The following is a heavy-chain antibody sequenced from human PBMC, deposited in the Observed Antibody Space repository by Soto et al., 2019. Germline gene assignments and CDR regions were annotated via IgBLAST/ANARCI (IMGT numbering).Heavy chain of an antibody. V-gene: IGHV3-30*18. J-gene: IGHJ5*01. Sequence: QVQLVESGGGVVQPGTSLRLSCVVSGFTLSNTGVHWVRQAPGKGLEWVAMISHDGFSQHYVDSVRGRFTISRDNSKNTLYLQMASLRPEDTSVYYCAKDWGSSGWFNWFDSWGHGTLVMVSS. CDR3: AKDWGSSGWFNWFDS. D-gene: IGHD6-13*01. CDR2: ISHDGFSQ. CDR1: GFTLSNTG.